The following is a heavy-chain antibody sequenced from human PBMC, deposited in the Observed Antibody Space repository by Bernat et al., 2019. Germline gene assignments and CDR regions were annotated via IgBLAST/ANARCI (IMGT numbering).Heavy chain of an antibody. J-gene: IGHJ4*02. CDR3: VRPYSSSWHSFDY. Sequence: EVQLVESGGGLVQPGGSLRLSCAASGFTFSSYWMTWFRQAPGKGLEWVATIKKDGSDKYYVAAVEGRFTISRDNAKNSLHLQMNSLRAEDTAVYYCVRPYSSSWHSFDYWGQGTLVTVSS. CDR2: IKKDGSDK. D-gene: IGHD6-13*01. V-gene: IGHV3-7*03. CDR1: GFTFSSYW.